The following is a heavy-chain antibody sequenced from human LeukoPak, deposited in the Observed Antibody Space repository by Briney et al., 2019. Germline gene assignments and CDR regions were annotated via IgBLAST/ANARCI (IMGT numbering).Heavy chain of an antibody. CDR3: ARGRPGYSYSYGWFDP. V-gene: IGHV4-34*01. D-gene: IGHD5-18*01. J-gene: IGHJ5*02. Sequence: PSETLSLTCAVYGGSFSGYYWSWIRQPPGKGLEWIGEINHSGSTNYNPSLKSRVTISVDTSKNQFSLKLSSVTAADTAVYYCARGRPGYSYSYGWFDPWGQGTLVTVSS. CDR1: GGSFSGYY. CDR2: INHSGST.